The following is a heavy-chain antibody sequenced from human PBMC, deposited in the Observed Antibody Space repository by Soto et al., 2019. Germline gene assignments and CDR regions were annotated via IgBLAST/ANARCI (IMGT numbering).Heavy chain of an antibody. V-gene: IGHV3-33*01. CDR2: IWYDGSNK. CDR3: ARAGVVAGSQDF. D-gene: IGHD6-19*01. Sequence: PGGSLRLSCAASGFIFSNYGIHWVRQAPGKGLEWVALIWYDGSNKYYADSVKGRFIVSRDNTNNTVYLQLNRLTADDTAMYYCARAGVVAGSQDFWGPGTLVTVSS. J-gene: IGHJ4*02. CDR1: GFIFSNYG.